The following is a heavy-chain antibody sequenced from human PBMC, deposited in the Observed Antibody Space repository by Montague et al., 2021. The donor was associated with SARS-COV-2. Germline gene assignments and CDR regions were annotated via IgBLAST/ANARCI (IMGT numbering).Heavy chain of an antibody. V-gene: IGHV4-59*01. CDR2: TYYSGST. CDR1: GGSISNYY. Sequence: SETLSLTCTVSGGSISNYYWSWIRQPPGRGLEWIGYTYYSGSTDXSPSLKSRVTISLDPSKNQFSLKVTSVTAADTAVYYCARGGGYYNYGLDVWGPGTTVTVSS. D-gene: IGHD3-22*01. J-gene: IGHJ6*02. CDR3: ARGGGYYNYGLDV.